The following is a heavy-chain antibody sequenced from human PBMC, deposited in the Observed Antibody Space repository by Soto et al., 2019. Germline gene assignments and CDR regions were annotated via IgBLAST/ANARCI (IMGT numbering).Heavy chain of an antibody. CDR1: GFTLSSYV. D-gene: IGHD6-19*01. V-gene: IGHV3-30-3*01. CDR2: ISYAGNDN. CDR3: ARDRQQWLEPAGGDLPL. Sequence: GGSLRLSCAASGFTLSSYVMHWVRQAPGKGLEWVARISYAGNDNYYADSVKGRFTISRDNSKKTLYLQMTSLRADDTAVYYCARDRQQWLEPAGGDLPLWGQGTMV. J-gene: IGHJ3*01.